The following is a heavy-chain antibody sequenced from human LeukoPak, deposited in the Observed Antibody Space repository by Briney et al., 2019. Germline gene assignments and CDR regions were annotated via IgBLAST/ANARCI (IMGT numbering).Heavy chain of an antibody. D-gene: IGHD6-13*01. CDR2: INRDESSI. CDR1: GFTFSTYW. CDR3: ARDFGCRSSCSDAFDI. V-gene: IGHV3-74*01. Sequence: GGSLRLSCAASGFTFSTYWMHWVRQAPGKGLVWVSRINRDESSISYADSVKGRFTISRDNAKNTLYLQMNSLRAEDTAVYYCARDFGCRSSCSDAFDIWGQGTMVSVSS. J-gene: IGHJ3*02.